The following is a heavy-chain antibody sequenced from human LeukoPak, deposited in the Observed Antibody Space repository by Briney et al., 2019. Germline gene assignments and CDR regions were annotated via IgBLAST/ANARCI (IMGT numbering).Heavy chain of an antibody. D-gene: IGHD3-22*01. CDR3: ARDRYYYDSSGYPLDAFDI. V-gene: IGHV3-48*04. Sequence: PGGSLRLSCAAPGFTFSSYSMNWVRQAPGKGLEWVSYISSSSSTIYYADSVKGRFTISRDNAKNSLYLQMNSLRAEDTAVYYCARDRYYYDSSGYPLDAFDIWGQGTMVTVSS. CDR2: ISSSSSTI. CDR1: GFTFSSYS. J-gene: IGHJ3*02.